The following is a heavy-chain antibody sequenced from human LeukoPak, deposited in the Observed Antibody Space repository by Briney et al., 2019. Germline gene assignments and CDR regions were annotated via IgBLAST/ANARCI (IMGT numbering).Heavy chain of an antibody. CDR3: ASEVGYRSLGY. D-gene: IGHD3-3*01. CDR2: ITWKSHRA. CDR1: GFTFDDNT. Sequence: GGSLRLSCAASGFTFDDNTMHWVRQTPGRGLEWVSFITWKSHRAHYADSVRGRFTVSRDNSKDSMHLEMNSLKTEDTGLYHCASEVGYRSLGYLGQGTLVTVSS. V-gene: IGHV3-43*01. J-gene: IGHJ4*02.